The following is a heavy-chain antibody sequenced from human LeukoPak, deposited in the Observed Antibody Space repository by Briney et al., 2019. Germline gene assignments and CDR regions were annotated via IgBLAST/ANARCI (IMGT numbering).Heavy chain of an antibody. CDR2: INPNSGGT. D-gene: IGHD3-22*01. Sequence: ASVKVSCKASGYTFTGYYMHWVRQAPGQGLEWMGWINPNSGGTNYARKFQGRVTMTRDTSISTAYMELSRLRSDDTAVYYYARDRSRDDSSGYYFSWGQGTLVTVSS. CDR3: ARDRSRDDSSGYYFS. V-gene: IGHV1-2*02. J-gene: IGHJ5*02. CDR1: GYTFTGYY.